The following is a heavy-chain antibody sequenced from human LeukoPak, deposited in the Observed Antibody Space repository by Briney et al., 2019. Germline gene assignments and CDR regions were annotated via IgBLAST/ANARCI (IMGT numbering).Heavy chain of an antibody. V-gene: IGHV3-33*01. CDR3: ARDIYSSSWYLPYYYYYGMDV. CDR1: GFTFSSYG. J-gene: IGHJ6*02. Sequence: GRSLRLSCAASGFTFSSYGMHWVRQAPGKGLEWVAVIWYDGSNKYYADSVKGRFTISRDNSKSTLYLQMNSLRAEDTAVYYCARDIYSSSWYLPYYYYYGMDVWGQGTTVTVSS. D-gene: IGHD6-13*01. CDR2: IWYDGSNK.